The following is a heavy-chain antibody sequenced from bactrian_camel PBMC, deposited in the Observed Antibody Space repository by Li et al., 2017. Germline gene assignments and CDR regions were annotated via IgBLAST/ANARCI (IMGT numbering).Heavy chain of an antibody. V-gene: IGHV3S55*01. J-gene: IGHJ4*01. CDR1: GLSYC. D-gene: IGHD3*01. CDR3: AAKGELDCYSGSSWPYNY. CDR2: VSTLGGST. Sequence: HVQLVESGGGSVQAGGSLRLSCVASGLSYCMGWFRQLPGKEREGVATVSTLGGSTNYHDSAKGRFTISQDNAKNTLYLQMNSLKPEDTAMYYCAAKGELDCYSGSSWPYNYWGQGTQVTVS.